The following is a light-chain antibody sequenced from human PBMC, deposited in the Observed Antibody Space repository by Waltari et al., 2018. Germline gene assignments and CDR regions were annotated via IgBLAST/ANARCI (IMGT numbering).Light chain of an antibody. J-gene: IGLJ7*01. Sequence: QSALPQPRSVSGSPGQSVPISCSGTSSDVGIFNFVPWYQQHPGNAPKLLIYDVVKRPSGVPDRFSGSKSGNTASLTISGLQTEDEADYYCCSYAGSYTFVFGGGTQLTVL. CDR3: CSYAGSYTFV. V-gene: IGLV2-11*01. CDR2: DVV. CDR1: SSDVGIFNF.